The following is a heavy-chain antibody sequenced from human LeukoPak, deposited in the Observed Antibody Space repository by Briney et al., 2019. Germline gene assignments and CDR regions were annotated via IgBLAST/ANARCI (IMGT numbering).Heavy chain of an antibody. D-gene: IGHD2-8*02. CDR2: ISSDGTTT. V-gene: IGHV3-74*01. CDR1: GFTFSNYW. Sequence: GRSLRLSCAASGFTFSNYWMHWVRQAPGKGLVWVSRISSDGTTTNYADSVKGRFTISRDNDKNTLYLQMNSLGAEDTAIYFCVCIPVGFWGQGPLVTVSS. CDR3: VCIPVGF. J-gene: IGHJ4*02.